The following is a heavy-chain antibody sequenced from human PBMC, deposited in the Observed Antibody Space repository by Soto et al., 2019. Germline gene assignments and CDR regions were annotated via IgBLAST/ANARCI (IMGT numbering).Heavy chain of an antibody. D-gene: IGHD1-26*01. CDR1: GGTFSSYT. CDR3: ARDQGGARSSSLLCI. Sequence: QVQLVQSGAEVKKPGSSVKVSCKASGGTFSSYTISWVRQAPGQGLEWMGRIIPILGIANYAQKFHGRVTITADKSTSTAYMELRSLRSEDTAVYYCARDQGGARSSSLLCIWGKGTMVTVSS. CDR2: IIPILGIA. V-gene: IGHV1-69*08. J-gene: IGHJ3*02.